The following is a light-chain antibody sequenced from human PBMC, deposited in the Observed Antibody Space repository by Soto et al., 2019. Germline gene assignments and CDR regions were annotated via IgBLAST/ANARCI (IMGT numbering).Light chain of an antibody. Sequence: DIVLTQSPGTLSLSPGERATLSCRASQSVSSSYLAWHQQNPGQAPRLLIYGASSRATGIPDRFSGSGSGTDFTLTISRLEPEDFAVYYCQQYGSLRTFGQGTKVEIK. V-gene: IGKV3-20*01. CDR2: GAS. J-gene: IGKJ1*01. CDR1: QSVSSSY. CDR3: QQYGSLRT.